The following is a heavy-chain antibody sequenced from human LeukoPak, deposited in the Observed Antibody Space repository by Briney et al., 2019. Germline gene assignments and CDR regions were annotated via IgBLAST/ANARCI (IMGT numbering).Heavy chain of an antibody. V-gene: IGHV3-30*18. CDR1: GFTFSSYG. D-gene: IGHD1-1*01. J-gene: IGHJ4*02. Sequence: GGSLRLSCAASGFTFSSYGMHWVRQAPGKGLEWVAVIAYDGSQKFYTDSVKGRFTISRDNSKNAPYLQMNSLRTEDTAVYYCAKEATGRTSSYFDYWGQGTLVTVSS. CDR3: AKEATGRTSSYFDY. CDR2: IAYDGSQK.